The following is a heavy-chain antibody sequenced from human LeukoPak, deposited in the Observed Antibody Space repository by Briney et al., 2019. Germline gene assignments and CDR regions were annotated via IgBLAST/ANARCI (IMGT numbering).Heavy chain of an antibody. J-gene: IGHJ5*02. CDR3: ARDPRGP. CDR2: IYHSGST. D-gene: IGHD1-26*01. V-gene: IGHV4-59*12. Sequence: SETLSLTCTVSGGSINSYYWNWIRQPPGKGLEWIGYIYHSGSTYYNPSLKSRVTISVDRSKNQFSLKLSSVTAADTAVYYCARDPRGPWGQGTLVTVSS. CDR1: GGSINSYY.